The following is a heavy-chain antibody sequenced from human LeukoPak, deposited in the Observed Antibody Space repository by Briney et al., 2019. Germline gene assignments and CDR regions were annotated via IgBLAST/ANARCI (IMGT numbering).Heavy chain of an antibody. V-gene: IGHV1-69*05. CDR2: IIPIFGTA. J-gene: IGHJ4*02. CDR1: GGTFSSYA. D-gene: IGHD1-26*01. CDR3: AIRGGATAIFDY. Sequence: SVKVSCKASGGTFSSYAISWVRQAPGQGLEWMGGIIPIFGTANYAQKFQGRVTITTDESTSTAYMELSSLTSEDTAVYYCAIRGGATAIFDYWGQGTLVTVSS.